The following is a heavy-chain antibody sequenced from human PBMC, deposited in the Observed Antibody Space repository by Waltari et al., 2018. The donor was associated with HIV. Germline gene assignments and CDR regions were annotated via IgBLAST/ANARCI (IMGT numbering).Heavy chain of an antibody. V-gene: IGHV3-7*03. J-gene: IGHJ4*02. Sequence: LVESGGGVVAPGVSLRRPCEASGFEFRHHSLTWVRQSPMMGLECVASIRRGNNEKNYLDSVRGRFVISRDNSESSVYLQMDSLREEDTATYFCVRDDPGYGPIDFWGQGTLVTV. CDR1: GFEFRHHS. D-gene: IGHD3-10*01. CDR3: VRDDPGYGPIDF. CDR2: IRRGNNEK.